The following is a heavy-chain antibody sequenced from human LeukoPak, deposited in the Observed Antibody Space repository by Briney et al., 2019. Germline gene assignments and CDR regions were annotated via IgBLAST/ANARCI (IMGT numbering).Heavy chain of an antibody. CDR1: GFTFSSYH. V-gene: IGHV3-21*01. D-gene: IGHD3-10*02. CDR2: IGSSGSYI. J-gene: IGHJ6*04. CDR3: AELGITMIGGV. Sequence: GGSLRLSCEVSGFTFSSYHMNWVRQAPGKGLEWVSSIGSSGSYIYYADSLTGRFTISRDNAKNSLYLQMNSLRAEDTAVYYCAELGITMIGGVWGKGTTVTISS.